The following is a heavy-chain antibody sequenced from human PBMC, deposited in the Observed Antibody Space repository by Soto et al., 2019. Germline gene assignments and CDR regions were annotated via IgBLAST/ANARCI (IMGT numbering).Heavy chain of an antibody. CDR3: VRISIVSFLFDY. CDR2: IFSNDEK. J-gene: IGHJ4*02. D-gene: IGHD2-15*01. Sequence: QVTLKESGPVLVKPTETLTLTCTVPGFSLSNVRMGVSWIRQPPGKALEWLAHIFSNDEKSYTTFLQNRLTFSKDTSRGQAVLTITDIDPVDTATYFCVRISIVSFLFDYWGQGPVVTVSS. V-gene: IGHV2-26*01. CDR1: GFSLSNVRMG.